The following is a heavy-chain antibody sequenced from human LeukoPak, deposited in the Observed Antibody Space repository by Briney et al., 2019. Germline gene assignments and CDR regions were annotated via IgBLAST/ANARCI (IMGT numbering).Heavy chain of an antibody. CDR3: AKHHWGSDGVFDF. J-gene: IGHJ3*01. CDR2: IYPGDSDT. CDR1: GYSFTSYW. Sequence: GESLKISCKGSGYSFTSYWIGWVRQMPGKGLEWMGIIYPGDSDTRYSPSFQGQVTISADRSISTAYLQWSRLKASDTAMYSGAKHHWGSDGVFDFWGKGKMVPVSS. D-gene: IGHD7-27*01. V-gene: IGHV5-51*01.